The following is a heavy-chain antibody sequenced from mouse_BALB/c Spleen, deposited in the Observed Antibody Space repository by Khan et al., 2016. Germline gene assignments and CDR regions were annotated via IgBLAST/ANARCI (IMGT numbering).Heavy chain of an antibody. V-gene: IGHV1-62-2*01. CDR2: FYPGSGGT. J-gene: IGHJ3*01. CDR3: ARHGLLPFAY. CDR1: DYIFTEYI. D-gene: IGHD1-1*01. Sequence: QVQLQQSGAELVKPGASVKLSCKASDYIFTEYIIHWVKQRSGQGLEWIGWFYPGSGGTKYNENFKDKATLTADKSSSTVYMGLSRLTSEDSAVYFCARHGLLPFAYWGQGTLVTVSA.